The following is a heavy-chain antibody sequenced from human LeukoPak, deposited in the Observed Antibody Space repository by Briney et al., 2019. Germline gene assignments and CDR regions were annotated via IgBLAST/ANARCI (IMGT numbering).Heavy chain of an antibody. CDR2: ISGSGGST. CDR1: EFSVGSNY. J-gene: IGHJ4*02. CDR3: AKDQGITMVRGVYLFDY. Sequence: PGGSLRLSCAAAEFSVGSNYMTWVRQAPGKGLEWVSAISGSGGSTYYADSVKGRFTISRDNSKNTLYLQMNSLRAEDTAVYYCAKDQGITMVRGVYLFDYWGQGTLVTVSS. D-gene: IGHD3-10*01. V-gene: IGHV3-23*01.